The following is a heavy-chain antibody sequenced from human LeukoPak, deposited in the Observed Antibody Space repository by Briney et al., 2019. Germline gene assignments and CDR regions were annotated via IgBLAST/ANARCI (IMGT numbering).Heavy chain of an antibody. CDR1: GYTLTELS. D-gene: IGHD1-26*01. J-gene: IGHJ4*02. CDR3: ATGQGGSYHLGFDY. CDR2: FDPEDGET. V-gene: IGHV1-24*01. Sequence: ASVKVSCKVSGYTLTELSMRWVRQAPGKGLEWMGGFDPEDGETICAQKFQGRVTMTEDTSTDTAYMELSSLRSEDTAVYYCATGQGGSYHLGFDYWGQGTLVTVSS.